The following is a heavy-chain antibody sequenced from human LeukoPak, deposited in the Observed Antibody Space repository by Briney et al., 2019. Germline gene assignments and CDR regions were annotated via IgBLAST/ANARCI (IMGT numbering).Heavy chain of an antibody. CDR1: GGTFSSYA. Sequence: SVKVSCKASGGTFSSYAISWVRQAPGQGLEWMGRIIPIFGIANYAQKFQGRVTITADKSTSTAYMELSSLRSEDTAVYYCASYYYDSSGYSLDYWGQGTLVTVSS. D-gene: IGHD3-22*01. J-gene: IGHJ4*02. V-gene: IGHV1-69*04. CDR3: ASYYYDSSGYSLDY. CDR2: IIPIFGIA.